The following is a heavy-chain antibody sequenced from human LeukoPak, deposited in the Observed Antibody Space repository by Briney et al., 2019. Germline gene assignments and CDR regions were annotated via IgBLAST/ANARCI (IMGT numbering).Heavy chain of an antibody. V-gene: IGHV4-39*07. CDR3: ARENDYLPNSLDY. D-gene: IGHD4-11*01. Sequence: SETLSLTCTVSGGSISSSSYYWGWIRQPPGKGLEWIGSIYYSGRTYYNPSLKSRVTISVDTSKNQFSLKLSSVTAADTAVYYCARENDYLPNSLDYWGQGTLVTVSS. CDR1: GGSISSSSYY. J-gene: IGHJ4*02. CDR2: IYYSGRT.